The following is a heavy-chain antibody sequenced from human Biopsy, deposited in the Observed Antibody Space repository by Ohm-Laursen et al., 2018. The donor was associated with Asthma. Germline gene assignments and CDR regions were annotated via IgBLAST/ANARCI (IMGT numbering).Heavy chain of an antibody. CDR2: INPSVGST. D-gene: IGHD5-12*01. Sequence: ASVKVSCKASGYTFTSYYMHWVRQAPGQGLEWMGIINPSVGSTSYAQKFQGRVTMTRDTSTSTVYMELSSLSSEDTAVYYCARGYSGSDRIVYYYSGLEVWGQGTTVTVSS. J-gene: IGHJ6*02. CDR3: ARGYSGSDRIVYYYSGLEV. V-gene: IGHV1-46*01. CDR1: GYTFTSYY.